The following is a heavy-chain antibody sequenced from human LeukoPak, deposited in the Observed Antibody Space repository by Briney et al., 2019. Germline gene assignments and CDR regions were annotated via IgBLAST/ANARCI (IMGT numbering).Heavy chain of an antibody. V-gene: IGHV4-4*02. CDR2: IYHSGTT. CDR3: ARVVRYSGRGHYFDY. D-gene: IGHD1-26*01. Sequence: SGTLSLTCAVSGGSISSGNWYSWVRQPPGKGLEWIGEIYHSGTTNYNPSLKSRVTMSIDKSKNQFSLNLSSVTAADTAVYYCARVVRYSGRGHYFDYWGQGTLVTVSS. CDR1: GGSISSGNW. J-gene: IGHJ4*02.